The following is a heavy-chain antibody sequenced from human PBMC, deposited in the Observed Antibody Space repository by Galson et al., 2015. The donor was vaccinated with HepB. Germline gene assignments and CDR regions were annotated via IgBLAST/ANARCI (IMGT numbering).Heavy chain of an antibody. CDR1: GFTFSSYG. CDR3: ARDYVSSGWRAYLDY. J-gene: IGHJ4*02. Sequence: SLRLSCAASGFTFSSYGMHWVRQAPGKGLEWVAVIWYDGSNKYYADSVKGRFTISRDNSKNTLYLQMNSLRAEDTAVYYCARDYVSSGWRAYLDYWGQGTLVTVSS. D-gene: IGHD6-19*01. V-gene: IGHV3-33*01. CDR2: IWYDGSNK.